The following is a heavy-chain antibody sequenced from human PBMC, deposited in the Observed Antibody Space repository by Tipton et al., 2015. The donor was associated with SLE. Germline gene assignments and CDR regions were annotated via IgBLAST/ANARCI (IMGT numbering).Heavy chain of an antibody. J-gene: IGHJ3*02. CDR2: IYYSGST. V-gene: IGHV4-59*11. CDR3: ARVGLIAAAKTFDI. CDR1: GGSISSHY. D-gene: IGHD6-25*01. Sequence: SLTCTVSGGSISSHYWSWIRQPPEKGLEWIGYIYYSGSTSYNPSLKSRVTISVDTSKNQFSLKLSSVTAADTAAYYCARVGLIAAAKTFDIWGQGTMVTVSS.